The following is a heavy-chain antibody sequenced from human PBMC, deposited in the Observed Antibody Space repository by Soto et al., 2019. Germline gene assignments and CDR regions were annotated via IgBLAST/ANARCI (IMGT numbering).Heavy chain of an antibody. V-gene: IGHV4-30-4*01. CDR3: ARGRGYSYGLDP. CDR2: ISYSGTT. CDR1: GDSISSVYNY. Sequence: NPSETLSLTCTVSGDSISSVYNYWSWIRQPPGEGLEWIGFISYSGTTSYSPSLKSRLALSLDTSKNQFSLSLTSVTAADTAVYYCARGRGYSYGLDPWGQGTLVTVSS. J-gene: IGHJ5*02. D-gene: IGHD5-12*01.